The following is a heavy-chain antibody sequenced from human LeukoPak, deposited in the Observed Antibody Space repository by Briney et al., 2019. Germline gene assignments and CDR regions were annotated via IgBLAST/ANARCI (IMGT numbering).Heavy chain of an antibody. CDR1: GGTFSSYA. D-gene: IGHD2-2*01. CDR2: IIPIFGTA. V-gene: IGHV1-69*13. CDR3: ARSRRVAYQLLWSSFDP. Sequence: TSVKVSCKASGGTFSSYAISWVRQAPGQGLEWMGGIIPIFGTANYAQKFQGRVTVTADESTSTAYMELSSLRSEDTAVYYCARSRRVAYQLLWSSFDPWGQGTLVTVSS. J-gene: IGHJ5*02.